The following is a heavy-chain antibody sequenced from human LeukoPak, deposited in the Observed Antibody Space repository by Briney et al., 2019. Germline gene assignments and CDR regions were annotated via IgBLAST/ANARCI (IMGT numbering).Heavy chain of an antibody. J-gene: IGHJ4*02. Sequence: ASVKVSCKASGGTFSSYAISWVRQAPGQGLEWMGGIIPIFGTAKYAQKFQGRVTITADESTSTAYMELSSLRSEDTAVYYCARASTDCGRDCYHDSWGQGTLVTVSS. CDR2: IIPIFGTA. V-gene: IGHV1-69*13. D-gene: IGHD2-21*02. CDR1: GGTFSSYA. CDR3: ARASTDCGRDCYHDS.